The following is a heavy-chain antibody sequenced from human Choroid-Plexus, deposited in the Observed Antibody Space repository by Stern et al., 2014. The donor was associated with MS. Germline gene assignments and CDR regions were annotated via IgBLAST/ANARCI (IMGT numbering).Heavy chain of an antibody. Sequence: VQLVESGGGVVQPGRPLRLSCVASGFTFGSCDMHWVRQAPGKGLEGVAGVSDDGRNKYYPDSVKGRFTISRDNSQNTLYMQMSILRPEDTAVYYCAKDRQYLTYFFDHWGQGSLVTVSS. J-gene: IGHJ5*02. CDR1: GFTFGSCD. V-gene: IGHV3-30*18. D-gene: IGHD2/OR15-2a*01. CDR2: VSDDGRNK. CDR3: AKDRQYLTYFFDH.